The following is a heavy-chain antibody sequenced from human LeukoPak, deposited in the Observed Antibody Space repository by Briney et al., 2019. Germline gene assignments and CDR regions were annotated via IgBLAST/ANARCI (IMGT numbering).Heavy chain of an antibody. CDR3: ARGRADALDI. CDR1: GFTFSDFH. V-gene: IGHV3-11*01. CDR2: SSTSGSTI. J-gene: IGHJ3*02. Sequence: GGSLRLSCAASGFTFSDFHMCWIRQAPGKGLEWVSFSSTSGSTIFYADSVKGRFTISRDNAKNSLYLQMNSLRAEDTAVYYCARGRADALDIWGPGTMVTVSS.